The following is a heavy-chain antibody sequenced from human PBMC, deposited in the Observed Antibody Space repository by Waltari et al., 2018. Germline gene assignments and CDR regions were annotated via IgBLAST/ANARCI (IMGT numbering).Heavy chain of an antibody. Sequence: QVQLVESGGGVVQPGRSLRLSCAASGFTFSSYAMHWVRQAPGKGLEWVAVISYDGSNKYYADSVKGRFTISRDNSKNTLYLQMNSLRAEDTAVYYCARGLWFGEFHLNPFDYWGQGTLVTVSS. CDR2: ISYDGSNK. J-gene: IGHJ4*02. CDR3: ARGLWFGEFHLNPFDY. D-gene: IGHD3-10*01. CDR1: GFTFSSYA. V-gene: IGHV3-30-3*01.